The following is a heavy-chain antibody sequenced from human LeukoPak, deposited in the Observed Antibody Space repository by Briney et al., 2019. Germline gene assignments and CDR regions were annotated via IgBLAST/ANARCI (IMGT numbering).Heavy chain of an antibody. Sequence: GGSLRLSCAASGFTFSSYVMHWVRQAPGKGLEWVSLISYDGSNKYYADSVKGRFTISRDSSKNTLYLQMSSLRDEDTAVYYCAKNNDYGGSYWYFDLWGRGTLVTVSS. D-gene: IGHD4-23*01. CDR1: GFTFSSYV. J-gene: IGHJ2*01. CDR2: ISYDGSNK. CDR3: AKNNDYGGSYWYFDL. V-gene: IGHV3-30*18.